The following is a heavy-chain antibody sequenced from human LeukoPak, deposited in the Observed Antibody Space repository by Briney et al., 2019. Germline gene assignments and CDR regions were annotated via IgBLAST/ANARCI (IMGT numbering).Heavy chain of an antibody. V-gene: IGHV4-34*01. J-gene: IGHJ5*02. D-gene: IGHD3-3*01. Sequence: SETLSLTCAVYGGSFSGYYWSWIRQPPGKGLEWIGEINHSGSTNYNPSLKSRVTISVDTSKNQFSLKLSSVTAADTAVYYCARGPITIFGVVKKTGGTPNWFDPWGQGTLVTVSS. CDR3: ARGPITIFGVVKKTGGTPNWFDP. CDR1: GGSFSGYY. CDR2: INHSGST.